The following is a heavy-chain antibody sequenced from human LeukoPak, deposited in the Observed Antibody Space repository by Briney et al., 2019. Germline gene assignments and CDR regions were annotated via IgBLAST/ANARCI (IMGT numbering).Heavy chain of an antibody. CDR2: IYYSGSI. CDR1: GGSISSYY. J-gene: IGHJ4*02. CDR3: ARDFHDYGDYVHFDY. V-gene: IGHV4-59*01. D-gene: IGHD4-17*01. Sequence: SETLSLTCTVSGGSISSYYWSWIRQPPGKGLEWIGYIYYSGSINYNPSLKSRVTISVDTSKNQFSLKLSSVTAADTAVYYCARDFHDYGDYVHFDYWGQGTLVTVSS.